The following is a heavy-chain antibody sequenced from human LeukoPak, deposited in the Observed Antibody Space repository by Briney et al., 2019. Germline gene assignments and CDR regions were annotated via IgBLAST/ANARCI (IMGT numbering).Heavy chain of an antibody. D-gene: IGHD3-22*01. CDR2: IKGKTDGGTT. CDR1: GFTFSNAW. V-gene: IGHV3-15*01. Sequence: GGSLRLSCAASGFTFSNAWMSWVRQAPGKGLEWAGRIKGKTDGGTTDYAAPVKGRFTISRDDSKNTLYLQMNSLKTEDTAVYYCTTALYYYDSSGYKLMDDYWDQGTLVTVSS. CDR3: TTALYYYDSSGYKLMDDY. J-gene: IGHJ4*02.